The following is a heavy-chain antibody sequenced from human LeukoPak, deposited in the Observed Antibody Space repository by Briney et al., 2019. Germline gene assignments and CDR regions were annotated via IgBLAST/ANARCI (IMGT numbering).Heavy chain of an antibody. CDR1: GYTFTSYD. J-gene: IGHJ4*02. V-gene: IGHV1-8*03. D-gene: IGHD3-10*01. CDR2: MNPNSGNA. CDR3: ARGPEYGSGSDSHLLDY. Sequence: GASVKVSCKASGYTFTSYDINWVRQATGPGLEWMGWMNPNSGNAGYAQKFQGRVTITRNTSISTAYMELSSLRSEDTAVYYCARGPEYGSGSDSHLLDYWGQGTLVTVSS.